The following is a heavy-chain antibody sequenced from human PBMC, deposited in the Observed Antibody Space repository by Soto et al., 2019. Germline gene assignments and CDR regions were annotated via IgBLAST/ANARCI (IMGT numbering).Heavy chain of an antibody. CDR1: GGSVSSCSYY. J-gene: IGHJ4*02. CDR3: AREGPRTTGTTRGGY. CDR2: IYYSGST. V-gene: IGHV4-61*01. D-gene: IGHD1-1*01. Sequence: SETLSLTCTVSGGSVSSCSYYWSWIRQPPGKGLEWIGYIYYSGSTNYNPSLKSRVTISVDTSKNQFSLKLSSVTAADTAVYYCAREGPRTTGTTRGGYWGQGTLVXVSS.